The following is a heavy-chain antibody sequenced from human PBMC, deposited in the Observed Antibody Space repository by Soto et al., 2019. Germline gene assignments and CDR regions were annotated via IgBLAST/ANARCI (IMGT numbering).Heavy chain of an antibody. CDR2: IIPIFGTA. CDR1: GGTFSSYA. CDR3: ARDRVDDILTGYLAPGYYYGMDV. Sequence: SVKVSCKASGGTFSSYAISWVRQAPGQGLEWMGGIIPIFGTANYAQKFQGRVTITADESTSTAYMELSSLRSEDTAVYYCARDRVDDILTGYLAPGYYYGMDVWGQGTTVTVSS. V-gene: IGHV1-69*13. J-gene: IGHJ6*02. D-gene: IGHD3-9*01.